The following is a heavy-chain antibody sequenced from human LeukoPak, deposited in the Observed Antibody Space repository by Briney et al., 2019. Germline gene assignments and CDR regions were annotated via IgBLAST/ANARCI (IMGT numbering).Heavy chain of an antibody. CDR1: GFTFSSYA. J-gene: IGHJ5*02. D-gene: IGHD2-2*01. CDR3: AKDTKFIVVVPAASFDP. V-gene: IGHV3-23*01. Sequence: PGGSLRLSCAASGFTFSSYAMSWVRQAPGKGLEWVSAISGSGGSTYYADSVKGRFTISRDNSKNTLYLQMSSLRAEDTAVYYCAKDTKFIVVVPAASFDPWGQGTLVTVSS. CDR2: ISGSGGST.